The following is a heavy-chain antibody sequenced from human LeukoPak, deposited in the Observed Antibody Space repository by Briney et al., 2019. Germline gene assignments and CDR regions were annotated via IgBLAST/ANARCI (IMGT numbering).Heavy chain of an antibody. CDR3: AREARGSGRDFDY. CDR2: IGTRSNPI. CDR1: GFSFSDFY. D-gene: IGHD1-26*01. Sequence: GGSLRLSCAASGFSFSDFYMSWIRRAPGMGLEWISYIGTRSNPIYYADSVKGRFTIFRDDAKNSLYLQMNSLRDEDTAVYFCAREARGSGRDFDYWGQGILVTVSS. V-gene: IGHV3-11*01. J-gene: IGHJ4*02.